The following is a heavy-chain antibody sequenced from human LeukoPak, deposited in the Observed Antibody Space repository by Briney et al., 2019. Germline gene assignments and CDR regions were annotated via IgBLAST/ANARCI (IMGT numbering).Heavy chain of an antibody. V-gene: IGHV3-30-3*01. CDR3: ARGWDYYDSSGPTGMDV. J-gene: IGHJ6*02. D-gene: IGHD3-22*01. Sequence: GRSLRLSCAASGFTFSSYAMHWVRQAPGKGLEWVAVISYDGSNKYYVDSVKGRFTISRDNSKNTLYLEMNSLRAEDTAVYYCARGWDYYDSSGPTGMDVWGQGTTVTVSS. CDR2: ISYDGSNK. CDR1: GFTFSSYA.